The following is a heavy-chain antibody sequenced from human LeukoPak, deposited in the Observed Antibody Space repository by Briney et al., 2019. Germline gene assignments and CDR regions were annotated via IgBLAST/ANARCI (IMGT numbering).Heavy chain of an antibody. D-gene: IGHD6-6*01. CDR1: GFTFSDYY. V-gene: IGHV3-11*04. CDR2: ISSSGSTI. CDR3: ARRIAARPLVYYYYYYMDV. Sequence: GGSLRLSCAASGFTFSDYYMSWIRQAPGKGLEWVSYISSSGSTIYYADSVKGRFTISRDNAKNSLYLQMNSLRAEDTAVYYCARRIAARPLVYYYYYYMDVWGKGTTVTVSS. J-gene: IGHJ6*03.